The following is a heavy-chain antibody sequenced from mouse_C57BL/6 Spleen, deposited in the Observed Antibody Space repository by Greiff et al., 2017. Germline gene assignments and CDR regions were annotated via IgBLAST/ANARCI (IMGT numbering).Heavy chain of an antibody. J-gene: IGHJ1*03. Sequence: VHLVESGAELVKPGASVKLSCKASGYTFTSYWMHWVKQRPGQGLEWIGMIHPNSGSTNYNEKFKSKATLTVDKSSSTAYMQLSSLTSEDSAVYYCARRRGYDYDWYFDVWGTGTTVTVSS. V-gene: IGHV1-64*01. CDR2: IHPNSGST. CDR1: GYTFTSYW. D-gene: IGHD2-4*01. CDR3: ARRRGYDYDWYFDV.